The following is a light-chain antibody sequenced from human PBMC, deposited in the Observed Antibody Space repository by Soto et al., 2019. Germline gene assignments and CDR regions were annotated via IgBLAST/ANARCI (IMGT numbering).Light chain of an antibody. CDR1: QSVLYSSNNKNY. CDR3: QQYYSTPIT. J-gene: IGKJ5*01. Sequence: DIVMTQSPDSLAASLGERATITCKSSQSVLYSSNNKNYLAWYQQKPGQPPKLLIYWASTRESGVPDRFSGSGSGTDFTLTISSLQAEDVAVYYCQQYYSTPITFGQGTRVEIK. CDR2: WAS. V-gene: IGKV4-1*01.